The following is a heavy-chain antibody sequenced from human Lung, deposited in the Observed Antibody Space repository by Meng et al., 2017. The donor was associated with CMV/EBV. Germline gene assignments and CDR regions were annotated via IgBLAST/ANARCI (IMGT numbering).Heavy chain of an antibody. D-gene: IGHD1-1*01. CDR2: ISDSGDAK. CDR3: ARFVKDTSTWYSNYFDH. CDR1: GFTVSDYY. Sequence: GGSLNISCAASGFTVSDYYMSWIRQAPGKGLEWVSYISDSGDAKFYGDSVKGRFTISRDNAKRSIFLQLNSLRADDTAVYYCARFVKDTSTWYSNYFDHWGQGTLVTVSS. J-gene: IGHJ4*02. V-gene: IGHV3-11*04.